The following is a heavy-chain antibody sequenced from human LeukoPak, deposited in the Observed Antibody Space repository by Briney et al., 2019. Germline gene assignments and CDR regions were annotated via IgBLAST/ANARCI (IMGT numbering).Heavy chain of an antibody. CDR3: AREYYDFWSGSLGWYFDL. CDR2: ISAYNGNT. CDR1: GYTFTGYY. V-gene: IGHV1-18*04. Sequence: ASVKVSCKASGYTFTGYYMHWVRQAPGQGLEWMGWISAYNGNTNYAQKLQGRVTMTTDTSTSTAYMELRSLRSDDTAVYYCAREYYDFWSGSLGWYFDLWGRGTLVTVSS. D-gene: IGHD3-3*01. J-gene: IGHJ2*01.